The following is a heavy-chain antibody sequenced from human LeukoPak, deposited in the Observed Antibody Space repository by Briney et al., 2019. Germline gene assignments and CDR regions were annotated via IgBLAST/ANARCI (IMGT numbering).Heavy chain of an antibody. D-gene: IGHD3-10*01. Sequence: SVRVSCEASGGTFRTYGVSWVRQAPGQGREWMGGIIPIFGGTSYAQKFQDRVTITADESTTVAYMDLSSLRFEDTAVYYCARVITIGQPPYYYYMDVWGKGTTVTVSS. CDR2: IIPIFGGT. V-gene: IGHV1-69*01. J-gene: IGHJ6*03. CDR1: GGTFRTYG. CDR3: ARVITIGQPPYYYYMDV.